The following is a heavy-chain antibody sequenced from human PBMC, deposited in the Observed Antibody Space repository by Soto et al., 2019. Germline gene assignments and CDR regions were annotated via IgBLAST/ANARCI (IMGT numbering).Heavy chain of an antibody. J-gene: IGHJ6*02. CDR2: ISAYNGNT. D-gene: IGHD3-3*01. CDR3: ARIPHRDFDFWIGLVYYYYGMDV. V-gene: IGHV1-18*01. Sequence: GASVKVSCKASGYTFTSYGISWVRQAPGQGLEWMGWISAYNGNTNYAQKLQGRVTMTTDTSTSTAYMELRSLRSDDTAVYYCARIPHRDFDFWIGLVYYYYGMDVWGQGTTVTVSS. CDR1: GYTFTSYG.